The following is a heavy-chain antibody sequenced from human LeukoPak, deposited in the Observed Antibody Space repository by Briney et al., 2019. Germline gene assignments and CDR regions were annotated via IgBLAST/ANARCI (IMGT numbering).Heavy chain of an antibody. CDR2: IYYSGST. CDR1: GGSISSSSYY. D-gene: IGHD3-3*01. Sequence: SETLSLTCTVSGGSISSSSYYWGWIRQPPGKGLEWIGIIYYSGSTYYNPSLKSRVTISVDTSKNQFSLKLSSVTAADTAVYYCASPNVITIFGVVRGAFDIWGQGTMVTVSS. J-gene: IGHJ3*02. V-gene: IGHV4-39*07. CDR3: ASPNVITIFGVVRGAFDI.